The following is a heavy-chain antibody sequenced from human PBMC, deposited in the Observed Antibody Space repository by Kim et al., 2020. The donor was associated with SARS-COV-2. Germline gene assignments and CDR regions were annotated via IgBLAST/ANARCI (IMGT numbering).Heavy chain of an antibody. CDR2: TSDNGATT. CDR1: GFTFSNYA. V-gene: IGHV3-23*01. D-gene: IGHD3-9*01. Sequence: GGSLRLSCTTSGFTFSNYAITWVRQAPGKGLEWVSSTSDNGATTHYADSVKGRFSISRDNSKNTLYLQMNSLRAEDTALFYCARETSTAHSILDVWCQGT. J-gene: IGHJ6*02. CDR3: ARETSTAHSILDV.